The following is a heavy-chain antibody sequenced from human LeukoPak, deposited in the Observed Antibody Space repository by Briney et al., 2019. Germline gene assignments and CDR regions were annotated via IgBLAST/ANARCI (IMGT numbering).Heavy chain of an antibody. Sequence: RPSQSLSLTCTVSGGSISSGDYHWSWVRQSPGKGLEWIGYIYYSGTIYYNPSHKSRVTISVDTTKNQFSLKVTSMTAADTAVYFCARARAWGSPLEYWGQGNLVTVSS. V-gene: IGHV4-30-4*01. CDR1: GGSISSGDYH. D-gene: IGHD7-27*01. J-gene: IGHJ4*02. CDR3: ARARAWGSPLEY. CDR2: IYYSGTI.